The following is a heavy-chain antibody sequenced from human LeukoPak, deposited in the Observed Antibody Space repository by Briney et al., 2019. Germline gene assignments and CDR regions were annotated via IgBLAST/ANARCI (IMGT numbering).Heavy chain of an antibody. CDR3: VKDSSWMGEYYFDY. CDR1: AFTFSNYG. CDR2: IRYDESNK. D-gene: IGHD3-16*01. Sequence: PGGSLRLSCAASAFTFSNYGMHWVRQAPGKGLGWVAFIRYDESNKYYADSVKGRFTISRDNSKNTLYLQMNSLRADDTAVYYCVKDSSWMGEYYFDYWGQGTLVTVSS. J-gene: IGHJ4*02. V-gene: IGHV3-30*02.